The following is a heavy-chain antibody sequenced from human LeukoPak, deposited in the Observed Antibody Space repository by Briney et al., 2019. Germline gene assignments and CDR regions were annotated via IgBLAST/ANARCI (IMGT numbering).Heavy chain of an antibody. CDR1: GFTVSSNY. CDR3: ARDYGDYSEPSFDY. V-gene: IGHV3-66*01. D-gene: IGHD4-17*01. CDR2: IYSGGST. Sequence: GGSLRLSCAASGFTVSSNYMSWVRQAPGKGLEWVSVIYSGGSTYYADSVKGRFTISRDNAKNSLYLQMNSLRAEDTAVYYCARDYGDYSEPSFDYWGQGTLVTVSS. J-gene: IGHJ4*02.